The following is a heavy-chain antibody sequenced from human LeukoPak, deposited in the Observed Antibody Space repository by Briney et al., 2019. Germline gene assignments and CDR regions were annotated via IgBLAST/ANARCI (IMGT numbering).Heavy chain of an antibody. CDR1: GVTFSNYG. Sequence: GGSLRLSCAASGVTFSNYGMHWVRQAPGKGLEWVAFIRSDGINKYHADSVKGRFTISRDNSKNTLYLQMNSLRAEDTAVYYCAKLGKTENHYGSGRFSYYYYMDVWGKGTTVTISS. CDR2: IRSDGINK. V-gene: IGHV3-30*02. J-gene: IGHJ6*03. CDR3: AKLGKTENHYGSGRFSYYYYMDV. D-gene: IGHD3-10*01.